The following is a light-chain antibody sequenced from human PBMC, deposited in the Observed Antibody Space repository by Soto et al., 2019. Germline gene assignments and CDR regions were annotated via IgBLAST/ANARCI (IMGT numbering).Light chain of an antibody. Sequence: EIVLTQSPGTLSLSPREKANLSCRASQIVSSGYLAGSQQNPGQAPRLLIYGASSRATGIPDRFSGSGSGTDFTLTISRLEPEDFAVYYCQQYGSSPRTFGQGTKVDIK. V-gene: IGKV3-20*01. J-gene: IGKJ1*01. CDR1: QIVSSGY. CDR3: QQYGSSPRT. CDR2: GAS.